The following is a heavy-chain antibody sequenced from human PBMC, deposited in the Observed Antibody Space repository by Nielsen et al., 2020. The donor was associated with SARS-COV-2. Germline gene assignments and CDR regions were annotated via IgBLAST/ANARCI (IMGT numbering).Heavy chain of an antibody. V-gene: IGHV3-7*05. Sequence: GGSLRLSCAASGFTFSSYWMSWVRQAPGKGLEWVANIKQDGSEKYYVDSVKGRFTISRDNAKNSLYLQMNSLRAEDTAVYYCAKDRTAVAGTEDAFDIWGQGTMVTVSS. CDR3: AKDRTAVAGTEDAFDI. CDR1: GFTFSSYW. CDR2: IKQDGSEK. D-gene: IGHD6-19*01. J-gene: IGHJ3*02.